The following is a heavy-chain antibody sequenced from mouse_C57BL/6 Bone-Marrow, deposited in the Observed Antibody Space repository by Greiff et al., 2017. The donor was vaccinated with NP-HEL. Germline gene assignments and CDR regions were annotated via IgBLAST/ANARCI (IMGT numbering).Heavy chain of an antibody. V-gene: IGHV5-6*01. Sequence: EVHLVESGGDLVKPGGSLKLSCAASGFTFSSYGMSWVRQTPDKRLEWVATISSGGSYTYYPDSVKGRFTISRDNAKNTLYLQMSSLKSEDTAMYYCARPEDYGNQQFAYWGQGTLVTVSA. D-gene: IGHD2-1*01. CDR1: GFTFSSYG. J-gene: IGHJ3*01. CDR3: ARPEDYGNQQFAY. CDR2: ISSGGSYT.